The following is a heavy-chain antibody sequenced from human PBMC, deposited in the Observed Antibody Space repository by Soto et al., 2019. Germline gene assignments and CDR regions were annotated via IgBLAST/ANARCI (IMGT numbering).Heavy chain of an antibody. V-gene: IGHV1-18*01. J-gene: IGHJ4*02. CDR3: AREAVSGRTGFDY. D-gene: IGHD6-19*01. CDR1: GYTFTSYG. CDR2: VNAYNGNT. Sequence: QVQLVQSGSEVKKPGASVKVSCKASGYTFTSYGISWVRQAPGQGLEWMGWVNAYNGNTNYAQKFQGRVTMTTDTSSSTDYMELRSLSSDDTAVYYCAREAVSGRTGFDYWGQGTLVTVSS.